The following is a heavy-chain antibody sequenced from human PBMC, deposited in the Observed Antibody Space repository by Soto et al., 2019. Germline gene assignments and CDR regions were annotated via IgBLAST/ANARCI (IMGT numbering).Heavy chain of an antibody. Sequence: GGSVRLSCAASGFTFSSYGMHWVRQAPGKGLEWVAVISYDGSNKYYADSVKGRFTISRDNSKNTLYLQMNSLRAEDTAVYYCAKDRALYYYGSGSLDYWGQGTLVTVS. CDR3: AKDRALYYYGSGSLDY. J-gene: IGHJ4*02. CDR1: GFTFSSYG. CDR2: ISYDGSNK. D-gene: IGHD3-10*01. V-gene: IGHV3-30*18.